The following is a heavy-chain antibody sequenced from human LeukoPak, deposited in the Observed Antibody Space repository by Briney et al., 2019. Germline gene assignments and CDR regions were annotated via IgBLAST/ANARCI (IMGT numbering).Heavy chain of an antibody. J-gene: IGHJ4*02. CDR2: ISHSGST. V-gene: IGHV4-34*01. D-gene: IGHD6-13*01. Sequence: SETLSLTCAVYGGSFGGYYWSWIRQPPGKGLEWIGEISHSGSTNYNPSLKSRVTISVDTSKNQFSLRLSSVTAADTAVYYCAREESSLARYFDYWGQGTLVTVSS. CDR3: AREESSLARYFDY. CDR1: GGSFGGYY.